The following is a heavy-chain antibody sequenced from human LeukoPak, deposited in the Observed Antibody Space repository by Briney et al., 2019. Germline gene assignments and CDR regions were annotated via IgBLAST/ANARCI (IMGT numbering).Heavy chain of an antibody. Sequence: SETLSLTCTVSGGSISSSSYYWGWIRQPPGKGLEWIGSIYYSGSTYYNPSLKSRVTISVDTSKNQFSLKLSSVTAADTAVYYCAREGYDILTGYYGFDYWGQGTLVTVSS. V-gene: IGHV4-39*07. CDR1: GGSISSSSYY. J-gene: IGHJ4*02. CDR2: IYYSGST. D-gene: IGHD3-9*01. CDR3: AREGYDILTGYYGFDY.